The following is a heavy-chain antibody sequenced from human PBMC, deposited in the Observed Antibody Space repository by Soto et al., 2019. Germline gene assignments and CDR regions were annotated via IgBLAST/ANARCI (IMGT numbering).Heavy chain of an antibody. D-gene: IGHD6-6*01. CDR2: IYYSGST. CDR3: AKEMFPQTVPISSSPWGDS. CDR1: GGSVSSGSYY. V-gene: IGHV4-61*01. J-gene: IGHJ5*01. Sequence: SETLSLTCTVSGGSVSSGSYYWSWIRQPPGKGLEWIGYIYYSGSTNYNPSLKSRVTISVDTSKNQFSLKLSSVTAADTAIYYCAKEMFPQTVPISSSPWGDSWGQGTLVTVSS.